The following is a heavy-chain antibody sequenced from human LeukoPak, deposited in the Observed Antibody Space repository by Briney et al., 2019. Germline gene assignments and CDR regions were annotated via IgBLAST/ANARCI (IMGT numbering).Heavy chain of an antibody. CDR3: ARAETWTTPSDY. CDR2: ISYDGSNK. V-gene: IGHV3-30*04. D-gene: IGHD1-14*01. J-gene: IGHJ4*02. CDR1: GFTFSSYV. Sequence: PGGSLRLSCAASGFTFSSYVMQWVRQAPGKGLEWAAVISYDGSNKYYADSVKGRFTISRDNSKNTLYLQMNSLRAEDTAVYYCARAETWTTPSDYWGQGTLVTVSS.